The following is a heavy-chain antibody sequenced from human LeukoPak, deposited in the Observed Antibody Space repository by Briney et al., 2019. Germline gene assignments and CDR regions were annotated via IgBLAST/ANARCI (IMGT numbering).Heavy chain of an antibody. CDR3: ARNGIGFCSGGSCYIDN. J-gene: IGHJ4*02. V-gene: IGHV5-51*01. Sequence: GESLKISCKGSGYSFTNYWIGWVRQMPGKGLEWMGIIYPGDSDTRYSPSFQGQVTISADKSISTAYLQWSSLKASDTAIYYCARNGIGFCSGGSCYIDNWGQGTLVTVSS. D-gene: IGHD2-15*01. CDR1: GYSFTNYW. CDR2: IYPGDSDT.